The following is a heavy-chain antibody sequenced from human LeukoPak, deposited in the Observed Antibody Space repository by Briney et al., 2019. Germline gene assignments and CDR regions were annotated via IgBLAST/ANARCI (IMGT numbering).Heavy chain of an antibody. CDR1: GGSISSSNW. J-gene: IGHJ6*03. D-gene: IGHD6-19*01. CDR3: ARARSIAVAGTRRRDYYYYMDV. V-gene: IGHV4-4*02. CDR2: IYHSGGT. Sequence: PSGTLSLTCAVSGGSISSSNWWSWVRQPPGKGLEWIGEIYHSGGTNYNPSLKSRVTISVDKSKNHFSLKLSSVTAADTAVYYCARARSIAVAGTRRRDYYYYMDVWGKGTTVTVSS.